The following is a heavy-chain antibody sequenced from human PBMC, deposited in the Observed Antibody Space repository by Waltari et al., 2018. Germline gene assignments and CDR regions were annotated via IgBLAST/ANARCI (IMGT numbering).Heavy chain of an antibody. CDR2: INPNSGDT. CDR1: GYSLTSYY. D-gene: IGHD2-2*01. Sequence: QVELVQSGAEVRKPGASVKVYCKASGYSLTSYYMHWVRQAPGLGLEWMGRINPNSGDTNSAPKFQGRVTLTRDTSVNTAFLELRSLTSDDTAVYFCARESAFSTSWYQGFDPWGQGTLVTVAS. CDR3: ARESAFSTSWYQGFDP. J-gene: IGHJ5*02. V-gene: IGHV1-2*06.